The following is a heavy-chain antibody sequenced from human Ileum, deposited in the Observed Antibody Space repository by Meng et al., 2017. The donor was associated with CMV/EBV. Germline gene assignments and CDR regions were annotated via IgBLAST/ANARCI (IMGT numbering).Heavy chain of an antibody. CDR3: ASTLLFEAAQFNL. CDR1: GDSISRGGYY. V-gene: IGHV4-30-4*01. Sequence: QVQLQESGPGLVESSQTLSLTCAVSGDSISRGGYYWSWIRQPPGKGLEWIGYIYKSSSTFYNSSLKSRVTISMDTSKNQSSLKLSSVTAADTAVYFCASTLLFEAAQFNLWGRGTLVPSPQ. J-gene: IGHJ4*02. CDR2: IYKSSST. D-gene: IGHD5/OR15-5a*01.